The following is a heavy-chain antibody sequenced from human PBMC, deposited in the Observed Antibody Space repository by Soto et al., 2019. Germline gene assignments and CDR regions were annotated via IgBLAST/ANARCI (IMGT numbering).Heavy chain of an antibody. J-gene: IGHJ2*01. V-gene: IGHV4-31*03. CDR2: IYYIGTS. CDR1: GASISSGGYY. D-gene: IGHD3-16*02. CDR3: ARVLRDVLSDRYYWYFEL. Sequence: QVQLQESGPGLVKPSQTLSLTCTVSGASISSGGYYWGWIRQHPGKGLEWIGFIYYIGTSYYNPSRENRITLSVDTSKTHFSRTLTSVTAADTAVYYCARVLRDVLSDRYYWYFELWGRGTLVTVSS.